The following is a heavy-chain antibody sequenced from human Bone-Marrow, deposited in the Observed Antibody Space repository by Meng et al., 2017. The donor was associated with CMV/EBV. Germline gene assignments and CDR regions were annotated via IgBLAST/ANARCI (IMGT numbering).Heavy chain of an antibody. V-gene: IGHV3-69-1*01. CDR1: GFSFSDYS. D-gene: IGHD3-3*01. CDR3: AREDLNYDFWSGYRTATFDI. J-gene: IGHJ3*02. CDR2: ISSSSKI. Sequence: GESLKISCAASGFSFSDYSMNWVRQAPGKGLEWVLYISSSSKIYYADSVKGRFTISRDNAKNSLYLQMNSLRAEDTAVYYCAREDLNYDFWSGYRTATFDIWGQGTMVTFSS.